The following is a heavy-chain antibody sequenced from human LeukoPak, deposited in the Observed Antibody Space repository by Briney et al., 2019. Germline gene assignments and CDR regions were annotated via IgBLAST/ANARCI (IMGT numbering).Heavy chain of an antibody. CDR3: VREDGLGFDY. V-gene: IGHV4-34*01. D-gene: IGHD2-15*01. Sequence: SETLSLTCAVYGGSFSGYYWSWIRQPPGKGLEWIGEINHSGSTNYNPSLKSRVTISVDTSKNQFSLKLSSVTAADTAVYYCVREDGLGFDYWGQGTLVTVSS. CDR1: GGSFSGYY. CDR2: INHSGST. J-gene: IGHJ4*02.